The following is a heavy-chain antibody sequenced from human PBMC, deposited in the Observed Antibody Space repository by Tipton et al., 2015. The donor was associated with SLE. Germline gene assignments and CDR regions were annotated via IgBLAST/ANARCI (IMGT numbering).Heavy chain of an antibody. D-gene: IGHD1-14*01. CDR1: GYTFTGYY. CDR2: ISAYNGDT. J-gene: IGHJ3*02. CDR3: ARDALYYRNAFDI. V-gene: IGHV1-18*04. Sequence: QLVQSGADVKKPGASVKVSCKASGYTFTGYYLHWVRQAPGQGLEWMGWISAYNGDTNYAQKFQGRVTMTTDTSTSTAYMELRSLRSDDTAVYYCARDALYYRNAFDIWGQGTMVTVSS.